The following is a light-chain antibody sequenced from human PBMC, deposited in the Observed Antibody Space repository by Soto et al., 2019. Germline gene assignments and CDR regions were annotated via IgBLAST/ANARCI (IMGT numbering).Light chain of an antibody. CDR1: QGITNF. Sequence: DMQITQSPSSLSAAIGDRVTITCRASQGITNFLAWYQQKPGKAPKLLIYAASTLQSGVPSRFSGSGSGTDFTLTISSLQPEDVATYYCQKCSTAPITFGQGTRLEIK. J-gene: IGKJ5*01. V-gene: IGKV1-27*01. CDR3: QKCSTAPIT. CDR2: AAS.